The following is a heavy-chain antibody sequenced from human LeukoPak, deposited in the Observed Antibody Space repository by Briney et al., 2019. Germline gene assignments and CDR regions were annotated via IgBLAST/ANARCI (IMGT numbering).Heavy chain of an antibody. Sequence: PGGSLRLSCAASGFTFSSYAMSWVRQAPGKGLEWVSAISGSGGSTYYADSVNGRFTISRDNSKNTLYLQMNSLRAEDTAVYYCAKDLGYSSSWLNWFDPWGQGTLVTVSS. CDR1: GFTFSSYA. CDR3: AKDLGYSSSWLNWFDP. V-gene: IGHV3-23*01. D-gene: IGHD6-13*01. CDR2: ISGSGGST. J-gene: IGHJ5*02.